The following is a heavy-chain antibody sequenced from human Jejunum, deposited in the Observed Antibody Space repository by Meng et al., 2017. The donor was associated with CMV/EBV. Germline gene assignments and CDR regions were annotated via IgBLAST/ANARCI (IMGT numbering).Heavy chain of an antibody. CDR3: TRGLGSYGSRIDY. CDR2: IYYSGTT. V-gene: IGHV4-39*07. D-gene: IGHD5-18*01. J-gene: IGHJ4*02. Sequence: VGSFTSSNYYWGWIRQPPGKGLEWIGNIYYSGTTYYNPSLKSRGTISVDTSKNQFSLKLSSVTAADTAAYYCTRGLGSYGSRIDYWGQGTLVTVSS. CDR1: VGSFTSSNYY.